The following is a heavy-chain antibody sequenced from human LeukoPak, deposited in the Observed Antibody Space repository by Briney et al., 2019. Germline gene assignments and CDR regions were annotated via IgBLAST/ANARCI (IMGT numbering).Heavy chain of an antibody. J-gene: IGHJ4*02. V-gene: IGHV3-53*01. CDR3: ARGNWNYPFDY. D-gene: IGHD1-7*01. CDR2: IYSSDST. Sequence: GGSLRLSCAASGFTVSSNYMSWVRQAPGKGLEWVSVIYSSDSTYYADSVKGRFTISRDNSKNTLYLQMNSLRVEDTAVYYCARGNWNYPFDYWGQGTLVTVSS. CDR1: GFTVSSNY.